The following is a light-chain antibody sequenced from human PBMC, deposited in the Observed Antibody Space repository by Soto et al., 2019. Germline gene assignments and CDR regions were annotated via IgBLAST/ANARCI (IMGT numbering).Light chain of an antibody. CDR2: KAS. J-gene: IGKJ1*01. CDR3: QQYNSQRT. V-gene: IGKV1-5*03. Sequence: DIQMTQSPSTLSASVGDRVTITCRASQYISSWLAWYQQKPGKAPKLLIYKASSLESGVPSRFSGIGSGTEFNHTISSLQPDDFATYYCQQYNSQRTFGQGTKVEIK. CDR1: QYISSW.